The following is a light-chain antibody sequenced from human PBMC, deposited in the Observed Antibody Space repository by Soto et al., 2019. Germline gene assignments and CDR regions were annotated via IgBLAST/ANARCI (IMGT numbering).Light chain of an antibody. CDR2: DAS. CDR3: QQYTSYSWT. Sequence: DIQMTQSPSTLSASVGDRVTITCRASQSINIWLAWYQQKPGKAPKLLIYDASSLESGVPSRFSGSGSGTDFTLTISGLQPDDFATYYCQQYTSYSWTFGQGTKVDIK. CDR1: QSINIW. J-gene: IGKJ1*01. V-gene: IGKV1-5*01.